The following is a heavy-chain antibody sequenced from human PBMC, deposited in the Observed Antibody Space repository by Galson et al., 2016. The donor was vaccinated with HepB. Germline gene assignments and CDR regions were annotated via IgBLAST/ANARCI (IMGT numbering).Heavy chain of an antibody. CDR1: GYTFTAYY. D-gene: IGHD2-21*01. CDR2: INPKSGGT. Sequence: SVKVSCKASGYTFTAYYMHWVRQAPGHGLEWMGWINPKSGGTNYAQKFQGRVTMTRDTSINTAYMELSGLRSDDTAVFYCARGIKRIGRLTVISIPASYFDLWGRGTLVTVSP. V-gene: IGHV1-2*02. J-gene: IGHJ2*01. CDR3: ARGIKRIGRLTVISIPASYFDL.